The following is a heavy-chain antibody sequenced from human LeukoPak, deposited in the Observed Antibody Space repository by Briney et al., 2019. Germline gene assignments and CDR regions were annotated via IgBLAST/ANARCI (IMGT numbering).Heavy chain of an antibody. Sequence: GASVKVSCKASGYTFINYFMYWVRHAPGQGLESMGIINLSAGSINYAQKFQGKITVTRDLSTSTLYLELSSLTSEDTAVYYCARPARNAGPFDYWGQGTRATVSS. CDR1: GYTFINYF. CDR3: ARPARNAGPFDY. D-gene: IGHD6-13*01. J-gene: IGHJ4*02. V-gene: IGHV1-46*01. CDR2: INLSAGSI.